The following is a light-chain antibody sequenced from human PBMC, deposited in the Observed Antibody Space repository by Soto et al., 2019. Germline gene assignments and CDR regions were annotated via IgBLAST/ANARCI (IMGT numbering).Light chain of an antibody. CDR3: QQYGSSPPYT. CDR1: QSVSSSY. J-gene: IGKJ2*01. Sequence: EIVLTQSPGILSLSPGERATLSCRASQSVSSSYLAWYQQKPGQAPRLLIYGASNMATGIPDRFSASGSKTNFTLTISSLEPEDFAVYYCQQYGSSPPYTFGQGTKLEIK. V-gene: IGKV3-20*01. CDR2: GAS.